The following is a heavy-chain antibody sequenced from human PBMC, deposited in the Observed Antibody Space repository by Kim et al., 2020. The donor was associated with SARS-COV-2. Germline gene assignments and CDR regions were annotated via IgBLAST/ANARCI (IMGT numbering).Heavy chain of an antibody. CDR1: GGSISSGSYY. CDR2: IYTSGST. V-gene: IGHV4-61*02. CDR3: AREVGAYSSSWYFSWYFDL. Sequence: SETLSLTCTVSGGSISSGSYYWSWIRQPAGKGLEWIGRIYTSGSTNYNPSLKSRVTITVDTSKNQFSLKLSSVTAADTAVYYCAREVGAYSSSWYFSWYFDLWGRGTLVTVSS. D-gene: IGHD6-13*01. J-gene: IGHJ2*01.